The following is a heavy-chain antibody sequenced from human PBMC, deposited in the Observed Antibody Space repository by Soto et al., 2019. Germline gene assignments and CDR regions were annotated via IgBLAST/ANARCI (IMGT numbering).Heavy chain of an antibody. D-gene: IGHD2-15*01. Sequence: PGGSLRLSCAASGFTFSTYAMSWVRQAPGKGLEWVSVISDSGGTIFYADSLKGRFTISRDNSKNTLYLQMNSLRAEDSAAYYCAKNLFATYIIDYCGQVTLVTVSS. J-gene: IGHJ4*02. CDR3: AKNLFATYIIDY. V-gene: IGHV3-23*01. CDR2: ISDSGGTI. CDR1: GFTFSTYA.